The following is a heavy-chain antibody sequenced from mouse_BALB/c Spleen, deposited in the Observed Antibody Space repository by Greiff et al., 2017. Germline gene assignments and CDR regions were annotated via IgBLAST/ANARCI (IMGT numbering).Heavy chain of an antibody. V-gene: IGHV1S41*01. J-gene: IGHJ4*01. CDR3: ARRGDGYDGNYAMDY. CDR1: GYTFTSYG. D-gene: IGHD2-2*01. Sequence: DLVKPGASVKLSCKASGYTFTSYGINWIKQRPGQGLEWIGRIAPGSGSTYYNEMFKGKATLTVDTSSSTAYIQLSSLSSEDSAVYFCARRGDGYDGNYAMDYWGHGTSVTVSA. CDR2: IAPGSGST.